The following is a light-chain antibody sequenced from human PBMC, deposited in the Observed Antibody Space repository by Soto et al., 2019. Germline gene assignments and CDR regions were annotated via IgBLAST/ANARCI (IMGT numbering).Light chain of an antibody. Sequence: DIQMTQSPSTLSASVGDRVTITCRASQSINSWLAWYQQKPGKAPKLLIYKASSLESGVPSRFSGSGSGTEFTLTISSLQPDEFATYYCQQYNSYPITCGQGTRLEIK. CDR3: QQYNSYPIT. CDR1: QSINSW. J-gene: IGKJ5*01. CDR2: KAS. V-gene: IGKV1-5*03.